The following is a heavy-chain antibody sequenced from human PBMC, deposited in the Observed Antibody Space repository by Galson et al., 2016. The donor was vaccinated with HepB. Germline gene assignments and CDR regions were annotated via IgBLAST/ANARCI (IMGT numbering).Heavy chain of an antibody. CDR1: GFTFSSYS. CDR2: ISSGSSYI. J-gene: IGHJ4*02. Sequence: SLRLSCAASGFTFSSYSMNWVRQAPGKGLEWVSSISSGSSYIYYADSVKGRFTISRDNAKNSLYLQMNSLRAEDTAVYYCARDLGRSYGRGDYFDYWGQGTLVTVSS. V-gene: IGHV3-21*04. CDR3: ARDLGRSYGRGDYFDY. D-gene: IGHD5-18*01.